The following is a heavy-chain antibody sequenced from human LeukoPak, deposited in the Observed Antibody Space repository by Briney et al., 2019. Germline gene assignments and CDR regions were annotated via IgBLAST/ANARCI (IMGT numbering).Heavy chain of an antibody. CDR1: GFTFRRYG. D-gene: IGHD4-17*01. Sequence: PGGSLRLSCAASGFTFRRYGMSWVRQAPGKGLEWVSSISGSGGSTFYGDSVKGRFTISRDNSKNTLYLQMNSLRAEDTAVYYCAKDYGPLSSYWGQGILVTVSS. CDR2: ISGSGGST. CDR3: AKDYGPLSSY. V-gene: IGHV3-23*01. J-gene: IGHJ4*02.